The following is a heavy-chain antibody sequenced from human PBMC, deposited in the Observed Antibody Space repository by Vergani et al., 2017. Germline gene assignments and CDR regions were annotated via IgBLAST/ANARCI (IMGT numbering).Heavy chain of an antibody. D-gene: IGHD2-15*01. CDR3: AKSLLRPRISGDAFDI. Sequence: EVQLLESGGGLVQPGGSLRLSCAASGFTFSSYAMSWVRQAPGKGLEWVSAIRGSGGSTYYADSVKGRFTISRDHSKNTLYLQMNRLRAEDTAVYDCAKSLLRPRISGDAFDIWGQGTMVTVSS. CDR1: GFTFSSYA. J-gene: IGHJ3*02. CDR2: IRGSGGST. V-gene: IGHV3-23*01.